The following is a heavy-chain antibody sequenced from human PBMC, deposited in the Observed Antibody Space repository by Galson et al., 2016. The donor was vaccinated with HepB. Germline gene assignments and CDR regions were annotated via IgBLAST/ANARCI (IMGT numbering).Heavy chain of an antibody. J-gene: IGHJ4*02. Sequence: SVKVSCKASGYTFTSYGISWVRQAPGQGLEWMGWISAYNGNTNYAQKLQGRVTMTTDTSTSTAYMELRSLRSDNTAVYYCARDFREPPWFGELLFFDYWGQGTLVTVSS. CDR3: ARDFREPPWFGELLFFDY. CDR1: GYTFTSYG. V-gene: IGHV1-18*04. D-gene: IGHD3-10*01. CDR2: ISAYNGNT.